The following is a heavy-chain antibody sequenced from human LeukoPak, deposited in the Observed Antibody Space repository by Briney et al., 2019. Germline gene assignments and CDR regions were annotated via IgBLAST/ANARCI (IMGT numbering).Heavy chain of an antibody. CDR1: GFTFSSYW. CDR2: ISSSGSTI. V-gene: IGHV3-48*04. Sequence: PGGSLRLSCAASGFTFSSYWMHWVRQAPGKGLVWVSYISSSGSTIYYADSVKGRFTISRDNAKNSLYLQMNSLRAEDTAVYYCARCAWELLRSWSRKEYYYMDVWGKGTTVTISS. D-gene: IGHD1-26*01. J-gene: IGHJ6*03. CDR3: ARCAWELLRSWSRKEYYYMDV.